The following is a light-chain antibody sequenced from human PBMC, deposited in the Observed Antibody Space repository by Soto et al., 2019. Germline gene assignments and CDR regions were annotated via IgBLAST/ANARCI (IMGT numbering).Light chain of an antibody. V-gene: IGKV3-15*01. CDR1: QSVSNN. CDR2: GAS. Sequence: EIVMTQSPATLSVSPGERATLSCRASQSVSNNLAWYQQIPGQAPNLLIYGASTRATGIPARFSGSGSGTEFTLTISSLQSDDFVLYYCQRYHDWPTFGQGTKVEIK. J-gene: IGKJ1*01. CDR3: QRYHDWPT.